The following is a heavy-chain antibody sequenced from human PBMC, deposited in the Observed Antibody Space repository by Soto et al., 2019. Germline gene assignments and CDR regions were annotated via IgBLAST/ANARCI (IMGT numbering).Heavy chain of an antibody. CDR1: GYSFTDYH. V-gene: IGHV1-2*04. CDR2: INPKSGGT. D-gene: IGHD2-8*01. CDR3: ARGDSTDCSNGVCSFFYNHDMDV. Sequence: ASVKVSCKASGYSFTDYHIHWVRQAPGQGLERLGRINPKSGGTSTAQKFQGWVTMTTDTSISTASMELTRLTSDDTAIYYCARGDSTDCSNGVCSFFYNHDMDVWGQGTTVTVSS. J-gene: IGHJ6*02.